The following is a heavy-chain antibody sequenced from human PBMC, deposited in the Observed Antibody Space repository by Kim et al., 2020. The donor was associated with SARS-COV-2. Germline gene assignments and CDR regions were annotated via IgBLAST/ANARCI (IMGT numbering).Heavy chain of an antibody. V-gene: IGHV4-59*01. CDR2: T. CDR3: ARDLETGWFDP. J-gene: IGHJ5*02. Sequence: TSHDPSLKSRVTISVDTSKNQFSLKVRSVTAADTAVYYCARDLETGWFDPWGQGTLVTVSS. D-gene: IGHD1-1*01.